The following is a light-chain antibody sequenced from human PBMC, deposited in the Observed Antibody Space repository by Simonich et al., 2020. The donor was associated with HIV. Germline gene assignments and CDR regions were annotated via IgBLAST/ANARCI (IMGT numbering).Light chain of an antibody. Sequence: DIQLTQSPSTLSASVGDRVTITCRASQSSSSWLAWYQKKPGKAPKLLIYKASSLESGVPSRFSGSGSGTEFTLTISSLQPDDFATYYCQQYNSYSHTFGQGTKLEIK. J-gene: IGKJ2*01. CDR3: QQYNSYSHT. CDR2: KAS. CDR1: QSSSSW. V-gene: IGKV1-5*03.